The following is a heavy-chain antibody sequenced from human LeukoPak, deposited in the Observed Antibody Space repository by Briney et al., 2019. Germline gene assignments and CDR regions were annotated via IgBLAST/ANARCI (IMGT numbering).Heavy chain of an antibody. Sequence: GGSLRLPCAASGFAFSTYAMSWVRQAPGKGLEWVSALSGRGEKTFYADSVRGRFSISRDNSKNTLYLQMKSLRAEDTAVYYCAKDLNYGLDVWGQGTTVTVSS. V-gene: IGHV3-23*01. CDR1: GFAFSTYA. CDR2: LSGRGEKT. D-gene: IGHD3-10*01. J-gene: IGHJ6*02. CDR3: AKDLNYGLDV.